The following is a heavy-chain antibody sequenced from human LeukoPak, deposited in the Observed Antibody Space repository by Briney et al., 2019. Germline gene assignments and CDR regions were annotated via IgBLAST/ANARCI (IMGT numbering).Heavy chain of an antibody. CDR2: IYPGDPDT. CDR1: GYRFTSYW. V-gene: IGHV5-51*01. J-gene: IGHJ3*02. CDR3: ARRRGRYSGDAFDI. Sequence: GESLKISCKCSGYRFTSYWIGWVRQMPGKGLEWMGFIYPGDPDTRYSPSFQGQVTISADKSMSTAYLQWSSLKASDTAMYYCARRRGRYSGDAFDIWGQGTMVTVSS. D-gene: IGHD1-26*01.